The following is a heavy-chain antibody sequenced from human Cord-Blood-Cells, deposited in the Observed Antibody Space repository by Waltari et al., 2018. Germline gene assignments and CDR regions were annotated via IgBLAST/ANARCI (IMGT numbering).Heavy chain of an antibody. Sequence: QVQLRQSGAGLLEPSETLCLSCAVDGGSVSGYYRSWIRQPPGKGLEWVGELNHSGRTNYHPSLESRITISVDTSKNQFSLKLSSVTAADTAVYYCARGGVVAKFDYWGQGTLVTVSS. V-gene: IGHV4-34*01. CDR1: GGSVSGYY. J-gene: IGHJ4*02. D-gene: IGHD2-15*01. CDR2: LNHSGRT. CDR3: ARGGVVAKFDY.